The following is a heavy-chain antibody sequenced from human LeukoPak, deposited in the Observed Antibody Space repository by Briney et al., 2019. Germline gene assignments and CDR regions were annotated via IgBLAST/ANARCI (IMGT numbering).Heavy chain of an antibody. J-gene: IGHJ1*01. Sequence: GGSLRLSCAASGFTFDDYAMHWARQAPGKGLEWVSGISWNSDNIAYADSVKGRFTIFRDNAKNSLYLQMNSVRAEDMALYYCAKHSHSGSSNFRLSYFHHWGQGTLVTVSS. CDR2: ISWNSDNI. V-gene: IGHV3-9*03. CDR1: GFTFDDYA. CDR3: AKHSHSGSSNFRLSYFHH. D-gene: IGHD6-13*01.